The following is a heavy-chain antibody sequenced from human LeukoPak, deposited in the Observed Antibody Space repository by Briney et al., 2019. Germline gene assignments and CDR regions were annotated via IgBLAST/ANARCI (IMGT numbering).Heavy chain of an antibody. CDR3: ARSRAVVTHFDY. CDR2: ISAYNGNT. CDR1: GYTFTSYG. J-gene: IGHJ4*02. Sequence: ASVKVSCKASGYTFTSYGISWVRQAPGQGLECMGWISAYNGNTNYAQKLQGRVTMTTDTSTSTAYMELRSLRSDDTAVYYCARSRAVVTHFDYWGQGTLVTVSS. D-gene: IGHD4-23*01. V-gene: IGHV1-18*01.